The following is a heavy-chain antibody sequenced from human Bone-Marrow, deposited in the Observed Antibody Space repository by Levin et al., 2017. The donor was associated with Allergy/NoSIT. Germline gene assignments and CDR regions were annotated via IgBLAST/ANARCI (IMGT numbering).Heavy chain of an antibody. CDR2: IYTTGTT. D-gene: IGHD3-9*01. V-gene: IGHV4-61*09. Sequence: SETLSLTCTVSDDSINSYSYYWSWIRQPAGKGLEWIGHIYTTGTTEYNPSLKSRVTISIDTSKSQFSLKLSSVTAADTAIYYCVREIRYQYLHHWGQGTLVTVSS. J-gene: IGHJ1*01. CDR3: VREIRYQYLHH. CDR1: DDSINSYSYY.